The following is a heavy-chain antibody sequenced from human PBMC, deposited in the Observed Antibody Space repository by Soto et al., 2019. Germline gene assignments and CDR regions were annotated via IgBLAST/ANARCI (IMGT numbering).Heavy chain of an antibody. Sequence: QVQLQQWGAGLLKPSETLSLTCAVYGGSFSGYYWSWIRQPPGKGLEWIGEINHSGSTNYNPSLKSRVTISVDTSKNQFSLKLSSVTAADTAVYYCARDFGTEYWGQGTLFTVSS. J-gene: IGHJ4*02. V-gene: IGHV4-34*01. CDR3: ARDFGTEY. CDR2: INHSGST. D-gene: IGHD3-10*01. CDR1: GGSFSGYY.